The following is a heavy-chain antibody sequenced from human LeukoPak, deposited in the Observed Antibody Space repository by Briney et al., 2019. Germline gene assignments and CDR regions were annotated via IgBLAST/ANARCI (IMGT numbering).Heavy chain of an antibody. CDR2: INPNSGGT. D-gene: IGHD5-24*01. J-gene: IGHJ4*02. CDR3: ARARWLQYYFDY. CDR1: GYTFTGYY. Sequence: ASVRVSCTASGYTFTGYYMHWVRQAPGQGLEWMGWINPNSGGTNYAQKFQGRVTMTRDTSISTAYMELSRLRSDDTAVYYCARARWLQYYFDYWGQGTLVTVSS. V-gene: IGHV1-2*02.